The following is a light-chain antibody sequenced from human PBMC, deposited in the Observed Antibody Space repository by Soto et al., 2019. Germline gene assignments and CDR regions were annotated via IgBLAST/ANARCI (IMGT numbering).Light chain of an antibody. J-gene: IGKJ1*01. Sequence: EIVLTQSPGTLSLSPGERATLSCRASQTVSSIYLAWYQQKPGQAPRLLIYGASSRATGIPDRFSGSGSGTDFTLTISSLQSEDFAVYYCQQYNNWPPWTFGQGTKVDIK. CDR1: QTVSSIY. CDR3: QQYNNWPPWT. CDR2: GAS. V-gene: IGKV3-20*01.